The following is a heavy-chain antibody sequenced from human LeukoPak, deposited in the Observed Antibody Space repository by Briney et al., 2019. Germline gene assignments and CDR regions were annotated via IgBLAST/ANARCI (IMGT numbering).Heavy chain of an antibody. D-gene: IGHD1-14*01. V-gene: IGHV6-1*01. J-gene: IGHJ4*02. Sequence: SQTLSLTCAISGDSVSSNSAAWNWIRQSPSRGLEWLGRTYYRSKWYNDYAVSVKSRITINPDTSKNQFSLKLSSVTAADTAVYYCARDNRRAFDYWGQGTLVTVSS. CDR1: GDSVSSNSAA. CDR3: ARDNRRAFDY. CDR2: TYYRSKWYN.